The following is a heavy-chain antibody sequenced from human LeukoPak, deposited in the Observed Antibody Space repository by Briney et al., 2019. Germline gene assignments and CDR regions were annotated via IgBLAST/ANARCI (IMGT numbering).Heavy chain of an antibody. CDR3: AKARWNYHFDY. Sequence: GASLRLPCAASGFTFSSYAMSWVRQAPGKGLEWVSAISGSGGNPYYADSVKGRFTILRDNSKNTLYLQMNSLRADDTAVYYCAKARWNYHFDYWGQGTLVTVSS. D-gene: IGHD1-7*01. J-gene: IGHJ4*02. V-gene: IGHV3-23*01. CDR2: ISGSGGNP. CDR1: GFTFSSYA.